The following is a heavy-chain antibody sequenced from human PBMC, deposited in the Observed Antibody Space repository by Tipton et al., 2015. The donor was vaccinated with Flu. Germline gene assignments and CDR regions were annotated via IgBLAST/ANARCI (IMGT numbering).Heavy chain of an antibody. CDR2: ISESGGST. Sequence: SLRLSCAASGFTFITYVMTWVRQAPGKGLEWVSGISESGGSTYYADSVKGRFTISRDNSKNTLFLQMNSLRAEDTAVYYCATPGGALDYWGQGTLVTVSS. V-gene: IGHV3-23*01. D-gene: IGHD3-16*01. CDR3: ATPGGALDY. CDR1: GFTFITYV. J-gene: IGHJ4*02.